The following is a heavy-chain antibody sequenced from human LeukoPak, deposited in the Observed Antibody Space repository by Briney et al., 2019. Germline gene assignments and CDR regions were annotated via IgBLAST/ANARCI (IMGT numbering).Heavy chain of an antibody. D-gene: IGHD1-14*01. Sequence: GGSLRLSCGASGLTFSTYSMNWVRQAPGKGLEWVSYISSDCGTIYYADSVKGRFTISRDNAKNSLYLQMNSLRAEDTAVYYCARAAQPGFDPWGQGTLVTVSS. V-gene: IGHV3-48*01. CDR2: ISSDCGTI. CDR1: GLTFSTYS. CDR3: ARAAQPGFDP. J-gene: IGHJ5*02.